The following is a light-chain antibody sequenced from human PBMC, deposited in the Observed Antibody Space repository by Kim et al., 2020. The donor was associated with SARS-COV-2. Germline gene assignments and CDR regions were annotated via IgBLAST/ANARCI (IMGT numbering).Light chain of an antibody. J-gene: IGLJ2*01. V-gene: IGLV3-27*01. Sequence: GSPGQTARITCSGDVLAKKYARWFQQKPGQAPVLVIYKDSERPSGIPDRFSGSSSGTTVTLTISGAQVEDEADYYCYSAADNKLVFGGGTQLTVL. CDR3: YSAADNKLV. CDR2: KDS. CDR1: VLAKKY.